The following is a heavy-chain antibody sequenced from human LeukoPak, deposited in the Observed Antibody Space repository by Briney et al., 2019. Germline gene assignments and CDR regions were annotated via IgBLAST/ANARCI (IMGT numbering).Heavy chain of an antibody. V-gene: IGHV4-39*07. J-gene: IGHJ3*01. CDR3: ARFIVVPAATSHDAFDF. D-gene: IGHD2-2*01. Sequence: SETLSLTCTVSGGSISSSSYYWGWIRQAPGKGLEWIGDINHSGSTNYNPSLKSRVTISIDTSKNQFSLKLRSVTAADTAVYYCARFIVVPAATSHDAFDFWGQGTMVTVSS. CDR2: INHSGST. CDR1: GGSISSSSYY.